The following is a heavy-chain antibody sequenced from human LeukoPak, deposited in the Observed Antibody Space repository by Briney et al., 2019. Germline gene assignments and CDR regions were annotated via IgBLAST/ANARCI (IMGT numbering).Heavy chain of an antibody. Sequence: GRSLRLSCAASGFTFDDYAMHWVRQAPGKGLEWVSGITWNNNNIGYADSVKGRSTISRDNAKNSLYLQMNSLRAEDTALYYCAKGKEIVVVTAPFDYWGQGTLVTVSS. V-gene: IGHV3-9*01. CDR1: GFTFDDYA. D-gene: IGHD2-21*02. J-gene: IGHJ4*02. CDR2: ITWNNNNI. CDR3: AKGKEIVVVTAPFDY.